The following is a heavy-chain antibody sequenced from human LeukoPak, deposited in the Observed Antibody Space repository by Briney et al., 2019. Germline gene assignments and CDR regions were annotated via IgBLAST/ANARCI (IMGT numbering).Heavy chain of an antibody. J-gene: IGHJ4*02. D-gene: IGHD4-17*01. Sequence: PGGSLRLSCSASGFTFRYYAMHWVRQAPGKGLEYVSAISSDGRTTYYADSVKGRFAISRDNSKNTLYLQMSSLRAEDTAVYYCVKGRGVLTTVTTHYFDYWGQGTLVTVSS. CDR3: VKGRGVLTTVTTHYFDY. CDR2: ISSDGRTT. V-gene: IGHV3-64D*09. CDR1: GFTFRYYA.